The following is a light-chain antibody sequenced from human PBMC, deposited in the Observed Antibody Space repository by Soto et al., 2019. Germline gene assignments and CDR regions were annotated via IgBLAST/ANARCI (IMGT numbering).Light chain of an antibody. CDR3: LQRSKWPIT. CDR1: ESVSSY. CDR2: DAS. V-gene: IGKV3-11*01. Sequence: EIVLTQSPATPSLSPGERATVSCRASESVSSYLAWYQQKPGQAPRLLIYDASNRATGIPARFSGSGSGTDFTLTISSLEPEDFAVYYCLQRSKWPITFGQGTRLEIK. J-gene: IGKJ5*01.